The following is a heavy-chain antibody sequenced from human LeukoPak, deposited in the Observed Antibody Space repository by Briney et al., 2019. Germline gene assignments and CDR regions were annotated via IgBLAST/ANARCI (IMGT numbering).Heavy chain of an antibody. D-gene: IGHD3-16*01. CDR1: GYTFTGYY. CDR2: LNPILGIA. J-gene: IGHJ6*02. CDR3: ARRGPYYYGMDV. Sequence: SVKVSCKASGYTFTGYYMHWVRQAPGQGLEWMGWLNPILGIANYAQKLQGRVTITADKSTSTAYMELSSLRSEDTAVYYCARRGPYYYGMDVWGQGTTVTVS. V-gene: IGHV1-69*10.